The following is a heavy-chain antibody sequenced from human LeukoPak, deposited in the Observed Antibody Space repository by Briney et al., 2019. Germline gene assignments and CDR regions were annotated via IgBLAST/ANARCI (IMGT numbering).Heavy chain of an antibody. D-gene: IGHD2-15*01. CDR3: AKGIGRLLFDS. CDR2: SSGSGGGT. J-gene: IGHJ4*02. V-gene: IGHV3-23*01. CDR1: GFTFSSSA. Sequence: PRGSRTPSCAASGFTFSSSATSWVRQAPGKGLEWVSASSGSGGGTYYADSVKGRFTFSRDTSKNTLSLQMNSLRVEDTAVYYCAKGIGRLLFDSWGQ.